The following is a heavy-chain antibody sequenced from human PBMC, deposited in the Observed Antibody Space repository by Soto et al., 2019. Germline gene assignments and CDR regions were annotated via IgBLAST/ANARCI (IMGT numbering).Heavy chain of an antibody. D-gene: IGHD3-3*02. CDR1: GGSISSSSYY. Sequence: SETLSLTCTVSGGSISSSSYYWGWIRQPPGKGLEWIGSIYYSGSTYYNPSLKSRVTISVDTSKNQFSLKLSSVTAADTAVYYCASPRIAFYNWYDPWGQGTLVTVSS. J-gene: IGHJ5*02. CDR3: ASPRIAFYNWYDP. V-gene: IGHV4-39*01. CDR2: IYYSGST.